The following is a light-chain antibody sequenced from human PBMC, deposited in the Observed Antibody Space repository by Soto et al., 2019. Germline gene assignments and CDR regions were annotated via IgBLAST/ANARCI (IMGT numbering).Light chain of an antibody. Sequence: QSVLTPPASVSGSPGQSITISCPGTSSDIGNYDFVSWYQQVPGTAPKAMIYEGSSRPSVVSNRSAGSKSGNTASLTISGLQAEDEAYYYCSSYTTSSSFILFGGGTKVTGL. V-gene: IGLV2-14*01. J-gene: IGLJ2*01. CDR1: SSDIGNYDF. CDR3: SSYTTSSSFIL. CDR2: EGS.